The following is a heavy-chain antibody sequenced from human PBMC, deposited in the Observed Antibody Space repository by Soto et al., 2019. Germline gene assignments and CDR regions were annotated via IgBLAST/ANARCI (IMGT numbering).Heavy chain of an antibody. D-gene: IGHD3-10*02. CDR1: GGTFSSYA. CDR2: IIPIFGTA. Sequence: ASVKVSCKTSGGTFSSYAINWVRQAPGQGLEWMGGIIPIFGTANYAQKFQGRVTITADESTSTAYMELSSLRSEDTAVYYCARADYVASRRSAEFHYYGMDVWGQGTTVTVSS. J-gene: IGHJ6*02. CDR3: ARADYVASRRSAEFHYYGMDV. V-gene: IGHV1-69*13.